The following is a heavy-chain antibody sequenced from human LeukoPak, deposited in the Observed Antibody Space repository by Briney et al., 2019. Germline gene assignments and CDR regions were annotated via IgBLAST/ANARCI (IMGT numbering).Heavy chain of an antibody. J-gene: IGHJ4*02. CDR1: GFTFSSYA. CDR2: ISYDGSNK. CDR3: AAREDY. D-gene: IGHD1-26*01. Sequence: GGSLRLSCAASGFTFSSYAMHWVRQAPGKGLEWVAVISYDGSNKYYADSVKGRFTISRDDAKNSLYLQMNSLRAEDTAVYYCAAREDYWGQGTLFTVSS. V-gene: IGHV3-30-3*01.